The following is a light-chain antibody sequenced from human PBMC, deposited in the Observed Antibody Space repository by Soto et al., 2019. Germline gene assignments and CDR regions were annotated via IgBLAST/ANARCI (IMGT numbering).Light chain of an antibody. V-gene: IGLV2-14*01. Sequence: QSALTQPASVSGSPGQSITISCTGTSSDVGGYNYVSWYQHHPGKAPKLMIYEVTKRPSGVSDRFSGSKSGNTASLTISGLQPEDEADYYCCSYTSTYTLVFGGGTKVTVL. CDR3: CSYTSTYTLV. CDR1: SSDVGGYNY. CDR2: EVT. J-gene: IGLJ3*02.